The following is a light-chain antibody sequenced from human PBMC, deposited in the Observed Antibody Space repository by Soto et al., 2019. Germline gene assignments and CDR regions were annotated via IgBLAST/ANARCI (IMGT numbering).Light chain of an antibody. CDR3: QHYDGSPRT. J-gene: IGKJ2*01. V-gene: IGKV3-20*01. CDR1: QSVSSNF. Sequence: TVLTQSPGTVSLSPGERATLSCRTSQSVSSNFLAWYQQKPGQAPRLLIYGVFNRATGIPDRFSGSGSGTDFTLTISGLEPEDSEVYYFQHYDGSPRTFGQGTKVEIK. CDR2: GVF.